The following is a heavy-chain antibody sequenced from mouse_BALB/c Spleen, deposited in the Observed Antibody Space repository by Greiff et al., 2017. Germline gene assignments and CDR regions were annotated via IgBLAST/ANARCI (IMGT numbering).Heavy chain of an antibody. D-gene: IGHD2-4*01. V-gene: IGHV5-12-2*01. CDR3: ASRIYYYYSWFAY. Sequence: EVQGVESGGGLVQPGGSLKLSCAASGFTFSSYTMSWVRQTPEKRLEWVAYISNGGGSTYYPDTVKGRFTISRDNAKNTLYLQMSSLKSEDTAMYYCASRIYYYYSWFAYWGQGTLVTVSA. CDR1: GFTFSSYT. CDR2: ISNGGGST. J-gene: IGHJ3*01.